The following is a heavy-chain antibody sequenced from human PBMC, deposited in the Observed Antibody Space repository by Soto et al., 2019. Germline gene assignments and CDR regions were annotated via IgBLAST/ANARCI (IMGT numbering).Heavy chain of an antibody. D-gene: IGHD2-8*02. CDR2: ISFDGDK. CDR1: GFDFSNSG. Sequence: GGSLRLTCTASGFDFSNSGIQWVRQTPGKGLEWVALISFDGDKYYVDSVKGRFTISRDNPTNTVYLQMNRLRPEDTGVYYCARDYARGWCQFWGQGTLVTVSS. CDR3: ARDYARGWCQF. V-gene: IGHV3-30*03. J-gene: IGHJ4*02.